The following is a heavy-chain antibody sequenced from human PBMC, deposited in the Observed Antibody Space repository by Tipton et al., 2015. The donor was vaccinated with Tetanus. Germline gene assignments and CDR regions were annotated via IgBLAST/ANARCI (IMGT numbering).Heavy chain of an antibody. Sequence: SLRLSCAASGFTFSSYAMHWVRQAPGKGLEWVAVISYDGSNKYYADSVKGRFTISRDNSKNTLYLQMNSLRAEDTAVYYCARWGFGDGYNLAYWGQGTLVTVSS. CDR2: ISYDGSNK. J-gene: IGHJ4*02. D-gene: IGHD5-24*01. CDR1: GFTFSSYA. CDR3: ARWGFGDGYNLAY. V-gene: IGHV3-30-3*01.